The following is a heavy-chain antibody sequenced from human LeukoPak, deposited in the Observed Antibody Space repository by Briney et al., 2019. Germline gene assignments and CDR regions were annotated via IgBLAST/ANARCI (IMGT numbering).Heavy chain of an antibody. V-gene: IGHV5-51*01. J-gene: IGHJ5*02. D-gene: IGHD2-15*01. CDR1: GYSFTSYW. CDR3: ARHGGGGTCRSFWCGWFDP. Sequence: RPGESLKISCKGSGYSFTSYWIGWVRQMPGKGLEWMGIIYPGDSNTRYSPSFQGQVTISADKSINTAYLQWSSLKASDTAMYYCARHGGGGTCRSFWCGWFDPWGQGTLVTVSS. CDR2: IYPGDSNT.